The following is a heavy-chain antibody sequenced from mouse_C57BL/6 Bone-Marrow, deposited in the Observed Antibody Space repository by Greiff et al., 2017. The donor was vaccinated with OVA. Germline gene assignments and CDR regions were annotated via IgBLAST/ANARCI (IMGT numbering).Heavy chain of an antibody. J-gene: IGHJ1*03. V-gene: IGHV4-1*01. Sequence: EVKLLESGGGLVQPGGSLKLSCAASGIDFSRYWMSWVRRAPGKGLEWIGEINPDSSTINYAPSLKDKFIISRDNAKNTLYLQMSKVRSEDTALYYCARPYYYGSYWYFDVWGTGTTVTVSS. CDR1: GIDFSRYW. CDR2: INPDSSTI. CDR3: ARPYYYGSYWYFDV. D-gene: IGHD1-1*01.